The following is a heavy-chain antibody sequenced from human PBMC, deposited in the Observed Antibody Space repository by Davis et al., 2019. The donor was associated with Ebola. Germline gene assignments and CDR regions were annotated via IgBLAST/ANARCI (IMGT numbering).Heavy chain of an antibody. D-gene: IGHD5-18*01. J-gene: IGHJ3*02. CDR3: ARHRSIHSAMIPGGSFDI. V-gene: IGHV5-51*01. Sequence: GESLKISCQASGYSFTDYWIAWVRQMPGKGLECMGIIYPGDSDARYSPSFQGQVTFSADKSTSTAYLQWGSLRASDTAIYYCARHRSIHSAMIPGGSFDIWGPGTMVTVSS. CDR2: IYPGDSDA. CDR1: GYSFTDYW.